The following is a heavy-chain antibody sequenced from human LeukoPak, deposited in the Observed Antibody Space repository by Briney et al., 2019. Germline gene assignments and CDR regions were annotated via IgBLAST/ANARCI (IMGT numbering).Heavy chain of an antibody. J-gene: IGHJ4*02. CDR3: AKFRGFAVTMGALGY. D-gene: IGHD4-17*01. CDR2: ISGSGGST. V-gene: IGHV3-23*01. CDR1: GFTFSSYA. Sequence: GALRLSCAASGFTFSSYAMSWVRQAPGKGLEWVSAISGSGGSTYYADSVKGRFTISRDNSKNTLYLQMNSLRAEDTAVYYCAKFRGFAVTMGALGYWGQGTLVTVSS.